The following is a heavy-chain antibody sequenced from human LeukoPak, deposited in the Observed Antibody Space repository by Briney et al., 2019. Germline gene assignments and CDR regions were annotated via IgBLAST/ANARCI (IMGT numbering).Heavy chain of an antibody. J-gene: IGHJ6*02. CDR3: ARAGSESSSWYYYYYGMDV. Sequence: SETLSLTCTVSGGSISSYYWSWIRQPPGKGLEWIGYIYYSGSTNYNPSLKSRVTISVDTSKNQFSLKLRSVTAADTAVYYCARAGSESSSWYYYYYGMDVWGQGTTVTVSS. CDR1: GGSISSYY. D-gene: IGHD6-13*01. V-gene: IGHV4-59*01. CDR2: IYYSGST.